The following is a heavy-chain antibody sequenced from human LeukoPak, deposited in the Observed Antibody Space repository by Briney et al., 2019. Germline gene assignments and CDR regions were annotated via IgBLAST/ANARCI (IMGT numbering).Heavy chain of an antibody. D-gene: IGHD3-22*01. V-gene: IGHV3-64D*06. CDR3: VKDRYYYDSSGYYLDY. Sequence: PGGSLRLSCAASGFTYSSYGMHWVRQAPGKGLEYVSAISSNGGSTYYADSVKGRFTISRDNSKNTLYLQMSSLRAEDTAVYYCVKDRYYYDSSGYYLDYWGQGTLVTVSS. CDR1: GFTYSSYG. J-gene: IGHJ4*02. CDR2: ISSNGGST.